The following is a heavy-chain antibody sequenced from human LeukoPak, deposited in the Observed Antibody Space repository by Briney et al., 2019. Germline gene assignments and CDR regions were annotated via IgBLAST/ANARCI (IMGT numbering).Heavy chain of an antibody. J-gene: IGHJ4*02. V-gene: IGHV1-69*06. CDR2: IIPLFGTA. Sequence: SVKVSCKAPGGTFSSYAISWVRQAPGQGLEWMGGIIPLFGTANYAQKFQGRVTITAGKSTSTPYMELSTLRSEDTPVYYCVRVVDIAMVPDFDYWGQGNLVTVSS. CDR3: VRVVDIAMVPDFDY. CDR1: GGTFSSYA. D-gene: IGHD5-18*01.